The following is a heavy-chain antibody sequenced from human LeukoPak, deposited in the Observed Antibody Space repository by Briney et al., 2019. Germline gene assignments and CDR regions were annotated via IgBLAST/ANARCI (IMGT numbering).Heavy chain of an antibody. CDR2: TRFDGSIK. J-gene: IGHJ4*02. CDR3: ARWGGTRQYYFDY. CDR1: GFIFSDYG. V-gene: IGHV3-33*01. D-gene: IGHD1-1*01. Sequence: GGSLRLSCAVSGFIFSDYGFHWVLQAPGKGLEWVAVTRFDGSIKQYADSVKGRFTISRDDSKNTLYLQMNFLKSEGTAVYYCARWGGTRQYYFDYWGQGTLVTVSS.